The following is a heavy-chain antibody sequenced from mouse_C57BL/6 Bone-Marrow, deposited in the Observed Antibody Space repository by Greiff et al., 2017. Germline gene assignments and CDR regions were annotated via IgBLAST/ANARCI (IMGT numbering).Heavy chain of an antibody. CDR2: ISSGGSYT. J-gene: IGHJ3*01. CDR1: GFTFSSYG. CDR3: ARFAY. V-gene: IGHV5-6*01. Sequence: EVQLQESGGDLVKPGGSLKLSCAASGFTFSSYGMSWVRQTPDKRLEWVATISSGGSYTYYPDSVKGRFTISRDNAKNTLYLHMSSLKSEDTAMYYCARFAYWGQGTLVTVSA.